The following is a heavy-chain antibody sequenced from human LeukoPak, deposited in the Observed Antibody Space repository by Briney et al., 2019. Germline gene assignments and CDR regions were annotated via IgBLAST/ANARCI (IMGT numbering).Heavy chain of an antibody. CDR3: AREAPGYCSSTSCYTTKGYYYYYYMDV. CDR1: GYTFTSYG. CDR2: ISAYNGNT. J-gene: IGHJ6*03. D-gene: IGHD2-2*02. V-gene: IGHV1-18*01. Sequence: GASVKVSCKASGYTFTSYGISWVRQAPGQGLEWMGWISAYNGNTNYAQKIQGKGTMTTDTSTSTAYMELRSLRSDDTAVYYCAREAPGYCSSTSCYTTKGYYYYYYMDVWGKGTTVTVSS.